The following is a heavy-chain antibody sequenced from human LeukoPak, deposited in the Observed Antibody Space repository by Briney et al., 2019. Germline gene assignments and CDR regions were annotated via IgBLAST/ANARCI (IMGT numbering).Heavy chain of an antibody. CDR3: ANSDYGGNSVHPCFDY. V-gene: IGHV3-30*02. CDR2: IRYDGSNK. D-gene: IGHD4-23*01. Sequence: GGSLRLSCAASGFTFSSYGMHWVRQAPGKGLEWVAFIRYDGSNKYYADSVKGRFTISRDNSKNTLYLQMNSLRAEDTAVYYCANSDYGGNSVHPCFDYWGQGTLVTVSS. J-gene: IGHJ4*02. CDR1: GFTFSSYG.